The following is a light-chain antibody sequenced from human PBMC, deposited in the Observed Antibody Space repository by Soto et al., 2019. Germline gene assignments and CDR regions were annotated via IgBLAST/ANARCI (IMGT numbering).Light chain of an antibody. V-gene: IGKV1-12*01. CDR2: AAS. Sequence: DIQRSQSPSSVSASVGDRVTITCRASQDISSWVAWYQQKPGKAPKLLISAASSLQSGVPRRFSGSGSGTDFTLVISSLQAEDFATYFCQQGDSFPFTFGGGTKVDIK. J-gene: IGKJ4*01. CDR1: QDISSW. CDR3: QQGDSFPFT.